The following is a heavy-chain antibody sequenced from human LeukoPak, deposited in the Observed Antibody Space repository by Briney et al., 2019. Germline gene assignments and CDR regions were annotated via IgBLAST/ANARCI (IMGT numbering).Heavy chain of an antibody. V-gene: IGHV3-23*01. J-gene: IGHJ4*02. CDR2: ISGSSTST. Sequence: GGSLRLSCVAPGFTFTTYAMTWVRQAPGKGLEWVSAISGSSTSTYYADSVKGRFTISRDNSKNTLYLQINSLRAEDTAIYYCSNARFRDYWGQGTLVTVSS. CDR3: SNARFRDY. CDR1: GFTFTTYA.